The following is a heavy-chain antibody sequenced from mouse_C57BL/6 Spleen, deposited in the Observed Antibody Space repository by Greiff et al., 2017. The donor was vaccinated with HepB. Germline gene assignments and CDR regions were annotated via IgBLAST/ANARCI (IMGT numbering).Heavy chain of an antibody. V-gene: IGHV14-4*01. CDR1: GFNIKDDY. J-gene: IGHJ4*01. Sequence: EVQRVESGAELVRPGASVKLPCTASGFNIKDDYMHWVKQRPEQGLEWIGWIDPENGDTEYASKFQGKATITADTSSNTAYLQLSSLTSEDTAVYYCTLITTVVDPISYWGQGTSVTVSS. CDR3: TLITTVVDPISY. CDR2: IDPENGDT. D-gene: IGHD1-1*01.